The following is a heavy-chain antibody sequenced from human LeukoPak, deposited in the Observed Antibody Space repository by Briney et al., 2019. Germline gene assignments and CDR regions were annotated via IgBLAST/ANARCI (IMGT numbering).Heavy chain of an antibody. Sequence: VASVKVSCKASGYTFTGYYMHWVRQAPGQGLEWMGWINPNRGGTNHAQKFQGRVTMTRDTSISTAYMELSRLRSDDTAVYYCARGYCSSTSCFPHYYMDVWGKGTTVTISS. D-gene: IGHD2-2*01. J-gene: IGHJ6*03. CDR3: ARGYCSSTSCFPHYYMDV. V-gene: IGHV1-2*02. CDR2: INPNRGGT. CDR1: GYTFTGYY.